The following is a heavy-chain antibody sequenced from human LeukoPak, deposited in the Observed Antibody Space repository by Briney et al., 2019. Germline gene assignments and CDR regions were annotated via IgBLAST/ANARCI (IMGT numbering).Heavy chain of an antibody. CDR2: IISIFGTA. D-gene: IGHD6-13*01. Sequence: GASVKVSCKSSRGTFSRYAISWVRQAPGQGLEGMGGIISIFGTANYAQKFQGRVTITADESTSTAYMELSSLRSEDTAVYYCARAFQTGYSSSWYSPFDYWGQGTLVTVSS. V-gene: IGHV1-69*13. J-gene: IGHJ4*02. CDR1: RGTFSRYA. CDR3: ARAFQTGYSSSWYSPFDY.